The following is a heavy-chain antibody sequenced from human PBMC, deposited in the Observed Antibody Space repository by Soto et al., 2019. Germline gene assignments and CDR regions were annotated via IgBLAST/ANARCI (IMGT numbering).Heavy chain of an antibody. CDR2: ISSSGSTI. Sequence: EVQLVESGGGLVQPGGSLRLSCAASGFTFSSYEMNWVRQAPGKGLEWVSYISSSGSTIYYADSVKGRFTISRDNAKNSLYLQMNSLRAEDTAVYYCPRVSSSSGWYGGYYFDYWGQGTLVTVSS. D-gene: IGHD6-19*01. V-gene: IGHV3-48*03. J-gene: IGHJ4*02. CDR1: GFTFSSYE. CDR3: PRVSSSSGWYGGYYFDY.